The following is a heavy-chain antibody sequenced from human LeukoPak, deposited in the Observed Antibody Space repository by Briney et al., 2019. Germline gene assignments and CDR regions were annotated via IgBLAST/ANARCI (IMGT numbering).Heavy chain of an antibody. D-gene: IGHD5-12*01. CDR2: INPNSGCT. CDR3: ARGSVDIVATIGSYYFDY. V-gene: IGHV1-2*02. Sequence: RASVKVSCQASGYTFTGYYIHWLRQAPGQGLEWMGWINPNSGCTNYAQKFQGRVTMTRDTSITTAYMELSRLRSDDTAVYYCARGSVDIVATIGSYYFDYWGQGTLVTVSS. CDR1: GYTFTGYY. J-gene: IGHJ4*02.